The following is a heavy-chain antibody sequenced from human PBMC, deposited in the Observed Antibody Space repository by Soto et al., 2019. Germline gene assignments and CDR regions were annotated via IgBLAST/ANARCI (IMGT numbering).Heavy chain of an antibody. D-gene: IGHD3-22*01. Sequence: ASETLSLTCTVSGDSISTFYWGWMRQSPGKELEWIGYVYYTGSTNYNPSLKSRVTISVDRSKNQFSLKLTSANAADTAVYYCARGRTVRNYADDSSDYFYFFDYWGQGTQVTVSS. CDR1: GDSISTFY. CDR2: VYYTGST. V-gene: IGHV4-59*01. CDR3: ARGRTVRNYADDSSDYFYFFDY. J-gene: IGHJ4*02.